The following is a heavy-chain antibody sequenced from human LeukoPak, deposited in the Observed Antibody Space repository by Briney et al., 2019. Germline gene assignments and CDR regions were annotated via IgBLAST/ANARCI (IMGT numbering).Heavy chain of an antibody. CDR3: AKVRGYSYGPFDY. CDR1: GFTFDDYA. CDR2: ISWNSGSI. J-gene: IGHJ4*02. V-gene: IGHV3-9*01. D-gene: IGHD5-18*01. Sequence: PGRSLRLSCAASGFTFDDYAMHWVRQAPGKGLEWVSGISWNSGSIDYADSVKGRFTVSRDNAKNSLYLQMNSLRAEDTALYYCAKVRGYSYGPFDYWGQGTLVTVSS.